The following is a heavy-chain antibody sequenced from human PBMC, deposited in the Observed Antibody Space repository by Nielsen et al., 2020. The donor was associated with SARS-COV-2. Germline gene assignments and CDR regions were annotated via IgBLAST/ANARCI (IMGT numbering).Heavy chain of an antibody. CDR3: AKDTAEAYYYDSSGYYYGFYYYGMDV. D-gene: IGHD3-22*01. J-gene: IGHJ6*02. Sequence: GESLKISCAASGFTFSSYAMSWVRQAPGKGLEWVAVISYDGSNKYYADSVKGRFTISRDNSKNTLYLQMNSLRAEDTAVYYCAKDTAEAYYYDSSGYYYGFYYYGMDVWGQGTTVTVSS. V-gene: IGHV3-30*18. CDR1: GFTFSSYA. CDR2: ISYDGSNK.